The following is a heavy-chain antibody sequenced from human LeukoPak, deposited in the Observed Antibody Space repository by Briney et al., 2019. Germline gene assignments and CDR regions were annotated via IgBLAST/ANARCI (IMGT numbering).Heavy chain of an antibody. D-gene: IGHD3-10*01. CDR2: ISSSGTFI. J-gene: IGHJ3*02. CDR1: GFIFSSHG. Sequence: PGGSLRLSCAASGFIFSSHGMNWVRQAPGKGLEWVSYISSSGTFIYYADSVKGRFTISRDNAKNSLYLQMNSLKTEDTAVYYCTRDGILWFGEFDAFDIWGQGTMVTVSS. V-gene: IGHV3-21*05. CDR3: TRDGILWFGEFDAFDI.